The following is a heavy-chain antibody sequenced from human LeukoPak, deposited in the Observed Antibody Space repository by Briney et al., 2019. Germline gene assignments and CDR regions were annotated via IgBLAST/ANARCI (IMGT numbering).Heavy chain of an antibody. V-gene: IGHV4-39*01. Sequence: SETLSHTCSVTRGSDSSSRYYEGWIRQPPGKGLEWIGSIYYSGSTYYNPSLKSRVTISADTPKNQLSLNLSPVTAADTAVYYWATRAGIAVVIYYWGQGTLVTVSS. J-gene: IGHJ4*02. D-gene: IGHD3-22*01. CDR1: RGSDSSSRYY. CDR2: IYYSGST. CDR3: ATRAGIAVVIYY.